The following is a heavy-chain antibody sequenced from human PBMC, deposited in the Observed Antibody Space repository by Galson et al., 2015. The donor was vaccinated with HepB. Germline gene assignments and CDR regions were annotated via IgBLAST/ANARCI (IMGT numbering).Heavy chain of an antibody. J-gene: IGHJ4*02. D-gene: IGHD3-22*01. V-gene: IGHV3-21*01. Sequence: SLRLSCAGSGFPFSIYTINWVRQAPGKGLEWVSSISGSSDYIFYGDSVKGRFTISRGNANNSLHLQMDSLRAEDTAVYFCARGYSAPHVDSSGYYTVFDFWGQGTLVTVSS. CDR2: ISGSSDYI. CDR1: GFPFSIYT. CDR3: ARGYSAPHVDSSGYYTVFDF.